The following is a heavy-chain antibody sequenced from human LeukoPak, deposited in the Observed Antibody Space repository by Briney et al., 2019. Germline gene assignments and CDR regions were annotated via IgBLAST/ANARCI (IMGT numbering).Heavy chain of an antibody. J-gene: IGHJ5*02. Sequence: SQTLSLTCAIFGDSVSSYSAAWNWIRQSPSRGLEWLGRTYYRSKWYYDYAVSVKSRITINPDTSKNQFSLQLNSVTPEDAAVYYCARAGYNWNDRQYNWFDPWGQGTLVTVSS. CDR2: TYYRSKWYY. CDR1: GDSVSSYSAA. V-gene: IGHV6-1*01. D-gene: IGHD1-20*01. CDR3: ARAGYNWNDRQYNWFDP.